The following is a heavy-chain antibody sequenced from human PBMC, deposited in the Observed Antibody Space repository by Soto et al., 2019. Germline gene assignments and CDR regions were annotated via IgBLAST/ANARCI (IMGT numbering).Heavy chain of an antibody. V-gene: IGHV1-69*13. CDR3: ARGVGSANNYDY. CDR1: GGTFSSYA. D-gene: IGHD3-16*01. CDR2: IIPIFGTA. Sequence: SVKVSCKASGGTFSSYAISWVRQAPGQGLEWMGGIIPIFGTANYAQKFQGRATITADESTSTAYMELSSLRSEDTAVYYCARGVGSANNYDYWGQGTLVTVSS. J-gene: IGHJ4*02.